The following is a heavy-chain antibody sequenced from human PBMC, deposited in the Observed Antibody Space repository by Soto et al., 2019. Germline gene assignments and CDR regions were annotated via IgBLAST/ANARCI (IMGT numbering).Heavy chain of an antibody. J-gene: IGHJ4*02. D-gene: IGHD3-10*01. CDR2: ISGSSGST. Sequence: EVQLLESGGGLVQPGGSLRLSCAASGFTFSSYAMSWVRQAPGKGLEWVSAISGSSGSTYYADSVKGRFTISRDNSKNTLYLQMNSLRAEDSALYSCAKPFYYGSVGYFNGDFWGQGTLVTVSS. CDR3: AKPFYYGSVGYFNGDF. CDR1: GFTFSSYA. V-gene: IGHV3-23*01.